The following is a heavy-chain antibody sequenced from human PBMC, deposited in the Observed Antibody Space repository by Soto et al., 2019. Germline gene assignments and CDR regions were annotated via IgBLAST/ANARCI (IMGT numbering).Heavy chain of an antibody. CDR3: ARVDGYSSSWYGGGYYYYYYMDV. CDR1: GYTFTSYG. D-gene: IGHD6-13*01. Sequence: ASVKVSCKASGYTFTSYGISWVRQAPGQGLEWMGRISAYNGNTNYAQKLQGRVTMTTDTSTSTAYMELRSLRSDDTAVYYCARVDGYSSSWYGGGYYYYYYMDVWGKGTTVTVSS. V-gene: IGHV1-18*01. J-gene: IGHJ6*03. CDR2: ISAYNGNT.